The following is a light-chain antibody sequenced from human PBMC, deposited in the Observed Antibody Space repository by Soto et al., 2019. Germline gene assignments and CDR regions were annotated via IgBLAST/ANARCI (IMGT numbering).Light chain of an antibody. V-gene: IGKV1-5*03. J-gene: IGKJ1*01. Sequence: DIQMTQSPSTLSGSVGDRVTITCRASQTISSWLAWYQQKPGKAPKLLIYKASTLKSGVPSSFNGSGSGTEFTLTISRLQPDDFATYYCQPYNSYSEAFGQGTKVDIK. CDR1: QTISSW. CDR3: QPYNSYSEA. CDR2: KAS.